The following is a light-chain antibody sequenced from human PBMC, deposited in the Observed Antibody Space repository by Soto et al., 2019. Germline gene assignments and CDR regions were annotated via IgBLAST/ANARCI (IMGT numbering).Light chain of an antibody. J-gene: IGLJ2*01. V-gene: IGLV2-14*01. CDR3: SSYTSSSTVV. Sequence: QSALTQPASVSGSPGQSITISCTGSSSDVGGHNHVSWYQQHPGKAPKLIIYEVSKRPSGVSNRFSGSKSGNTASLTISGLQAEDEGDYYCSSYTSSSTVVFGGGTKLTVL. CDR1: SSDVGGHNH. CDR2: EVS.